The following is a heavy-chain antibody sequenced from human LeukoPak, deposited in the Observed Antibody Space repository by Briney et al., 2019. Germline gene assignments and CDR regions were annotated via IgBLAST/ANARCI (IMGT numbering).Heavy chain of an antibody. CDR1: GGSISRYY. D-gene: IGHD3-22*01. CDR2: IFYNGST. CDR3: ARSGAYDSSGYYEY. J-gene: IGHJ4*02. V-gene: IGHV4-59*01. Sequence: PSETLSLTCTVSGGSISRYYWSWIRQSPGKGLEWIGYIFYNGSTHYNPSLSSRVTISVDTSKNQFSLRLSSVTAADTAVYYCARSGAYDSSGYYEYWSQGTLVTVSS.